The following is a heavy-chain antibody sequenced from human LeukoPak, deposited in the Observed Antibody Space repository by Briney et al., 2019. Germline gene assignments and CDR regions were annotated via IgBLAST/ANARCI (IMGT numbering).Heavy chain of an antibody. J-gene: IGHJ4*02. CDR3: AKDRGYCSGGSCYPNYYFDY. CDR1: GGSISSSSYY. D-gene: IGHD2-15*01. CDR2: IYYSGST. V-gene: IGHV4-39*02. Sequence: SETLSLTCTVSGGSISSSSYYWGWIRQPPGKGLEWIGSIYYSGSTYYNPSLKSRVTISVDTSKNQFSLKLSSVAAADTAVYYCAKDRGYCSGGSCYPNYYFDYWGQGTLVTVSS.